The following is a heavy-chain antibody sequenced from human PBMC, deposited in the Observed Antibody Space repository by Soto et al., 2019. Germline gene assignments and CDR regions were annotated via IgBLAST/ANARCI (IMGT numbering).Heavy chain of an antibody. CDR1: GFTFSSYG. J-gene: IGHJ4*02. V-gene: IGHV3-30*18. CDR3: AKSTNWAY. Sequence: GGSLRLSCAASGFTFSSYGMHWVRQAPGKGLEWVAVISYDGSNKYYADSVKGRFTISRDNSKNTLYLQMNSLRAEDTAVYYCAKSTNWAYWGQGTLVTVSS. D-gene: IGHD2-8*01. CDR2: ISYDGSNK.